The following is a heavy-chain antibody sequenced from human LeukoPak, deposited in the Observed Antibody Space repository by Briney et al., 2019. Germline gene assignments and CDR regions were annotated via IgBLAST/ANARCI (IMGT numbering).Heavy chain of an antibody. CDR3: AKWSMYYYYYYMDV. J-gene: IGHJ6*03. V-gene: IGHV3-23*01. CDR1: GFTFSTYA. D-gene: IGHD1-26*01. CDR2: ISGSGTST. Sequence: PGGSLRLSCAASGFTFSTYAMNWVRQAPGKGLEWVSGISGSGTSTYYADSVKGRFTISRDNSKNTLYLQMNSLRAEDTAVYYCAKWSMYYYYYYMDVWGKGTTVTVSS.